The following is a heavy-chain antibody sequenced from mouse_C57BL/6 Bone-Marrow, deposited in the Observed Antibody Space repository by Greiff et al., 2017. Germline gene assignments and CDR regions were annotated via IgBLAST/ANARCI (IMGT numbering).Heavy chain of an antibody. CDR1: GYTFTTYP. J-gene: IGHJ2*01. CDR3: ARGGNYGGYYFDY. V-gene: IGHV1-47*01. CDR2: FHPYNDDT. D-gene: IGHD2-1*01. Sequence: VQLQQSGAELVKPGASVKMSCKASGYTFTTYPIEWMKQNHGKSLEWIGNFHPYNDDTKYNEKFKGKATLTVEKSSSPVYLNLSRLTSDDSAVYYCARGGNYGGYYFDYWGQGTTLTVSS.